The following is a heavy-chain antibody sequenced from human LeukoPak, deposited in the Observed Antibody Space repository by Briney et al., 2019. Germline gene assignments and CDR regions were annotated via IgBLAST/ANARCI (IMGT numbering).Heavy chain of an antibody. CDR2: IYYSGST. D-gene: IGHD6-19*01. CDR3: ARRIPSIAVAGGYWYFDL. V-gene: IGHV4-39*01. CDR1: GGSISSSNYY. Sequence: SETLSLTCTVSGGSISSSNYYWGWIRQPPGKGLEWIGSIYYSGSTYYNPSLKSRVTISIDTSKNQFSLKLSSVTAADTAVYYCARRIPSIAVAGGYWYFDLWGRGTLVTVSS. J-gene: IGHJ2*01.